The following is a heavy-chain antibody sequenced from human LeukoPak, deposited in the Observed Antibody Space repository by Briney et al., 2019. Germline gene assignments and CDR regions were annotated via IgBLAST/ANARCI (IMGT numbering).Heavy chain of an antibody. CDR3: ARDGSFTVDEYYYYMDV. J-gene: IGHJ6*03. D-gene: IGHD5-24*01. CDR2: INPNSGGT. V-gene: IGHV1-2*02. CDR1: GYTFTGYY. Sequence: ASVKVSCKASGYTFTGYYMHWVRQAPGQGLEWMGWINPNSGGTNYAQKVQGRVTMTRDTSISTAYMELSRLRSDDTAVYYCARDGSFTVDEYYYYMDVWGKGTTVTVSS.